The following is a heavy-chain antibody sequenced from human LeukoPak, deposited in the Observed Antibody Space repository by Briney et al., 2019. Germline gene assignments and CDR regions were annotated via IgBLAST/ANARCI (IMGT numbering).Heavy chain of an antibody. CDR3: AKDPQLELPLDY. CDR1: GFTFSSYA. J-gene: IGHJ4*02. V-gene: IGHV3-43*02. CDR2: ISGDGGST. Sequence: GGSLRLSCAASGFTFSSYAMSWVRQAPGKGLEWVSLISGDGGSTYYADSVKGRFTISRDNSKNSLYLQMNSLRTEDTALYYCAKDPQLELPLDYWGQGTLVTVSS. D-gene: IGHD1-7*01.